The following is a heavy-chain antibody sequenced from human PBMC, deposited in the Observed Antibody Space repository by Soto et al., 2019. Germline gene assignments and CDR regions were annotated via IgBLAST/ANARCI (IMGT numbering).Heavy chain of an antibody. CDR3: VKDRIVGSSHGREMRGLHAFDI. J-gene: IGHJ3*02. D-gene: IGHD1-26*01. Sequence: PGGSLRLSCSASGFTFSSYAMHWVRQAPGKGLEYVSAISSNGGSTYYADSVKGRFTISRDNSKNTLYLQMSSLRAEDTAVYYCVKDRIVGSSHGREMRGLHAFDIWGQGTMVTVSS. V-gene: IGHV3-64D*06. CDR2: ISSNGGST. CDR1: GFTFSSYA.